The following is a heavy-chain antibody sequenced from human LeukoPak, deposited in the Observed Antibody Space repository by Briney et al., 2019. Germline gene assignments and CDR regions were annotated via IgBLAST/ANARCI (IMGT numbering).Heavy chain of an antibody. Sequence: SETLSLTCAVSGDSISSYYWSWIRQPPGKGLEWIGYISYSGSTSYNPSLKSRVTISVDTSENQFSLKLTSVTAADTAIYYCARRWNYGRNYYIDVWGKGATVSVSS. CDR2: ISYSGST. CDR3: ARRWNYGRNYYIDV. CDR1: GDSISSYY. D-gene: IGHD1-7*01. J-gene: IGHJ6*03. V-gene: IGHV4-59*01.